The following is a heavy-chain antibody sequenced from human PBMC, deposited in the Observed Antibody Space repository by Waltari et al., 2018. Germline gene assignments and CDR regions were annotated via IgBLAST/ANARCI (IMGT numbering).Heavy chain of an antibody. V-gene: IGHV1-46*01. Sequence: QLVQSGAEVKKPGASVRVSCRASGYTLTDYFIHWLRQAPGQGLEWVGLINPYGGATTYAHKLKGRVALTRDTSTSTVYMDLSTLTSEDTAVYYCARGRTYHDFWTGFDLWGQGALVTVSS. CDR1: GYTLTDYF. D-gene: IGHD3-3*01. J-gene: IGHJ4*02. CDR2: INPYGGAT. CDR3: ARGRTYHDFWTGFDL.